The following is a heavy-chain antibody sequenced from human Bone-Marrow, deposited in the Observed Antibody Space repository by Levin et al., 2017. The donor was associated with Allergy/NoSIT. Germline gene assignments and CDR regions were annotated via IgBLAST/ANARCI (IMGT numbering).Heavy chain of an antibody. V-gene: IGHV1-2*02. CDR3: ARGQGYYYDSSGYYGFAY. J-gene: IGHJ4*02. D-gene: IGHD3-22*01. CDR1: GYTFTGYY. Sequence: GESLKISCKASGYTFTGYYMHWVRQAPGQGLEWMGWINPNSGGTNYAQKFQGRVTMTRDTSISTAYMELSRLRSDDTAVYYCARGQGYYYDSSGYYGFAYWGQGTLVTVSS. CDR2: INPNSGGT.